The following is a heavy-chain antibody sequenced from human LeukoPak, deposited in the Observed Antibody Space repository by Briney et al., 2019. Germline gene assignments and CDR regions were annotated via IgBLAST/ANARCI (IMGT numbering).Heavy chain of an antibody. CDR2: INPNSGDT. D-gene: IGHD5-12*01. Sequence: ASVKVSCKASGYTFTGYYMHWVRQAPGQGLEWMGWINPNSGDTNYAQKVQGRVTMTTDTSTSTAYMELRSLRPDDTAVYYCARDGRNIAATLILDYWGQGTLVTVSS. CDR3: ARDGRNIAATLILDY. V-gene: IGHV1-2*02. CDR1: GYTFTGYY. J-gene: IGHJ4*02.